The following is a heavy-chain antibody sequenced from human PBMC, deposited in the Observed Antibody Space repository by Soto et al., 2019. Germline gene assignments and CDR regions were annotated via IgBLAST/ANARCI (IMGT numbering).Heavy chain of an antibody. D-gene: IGHD2-8*01. V-gene: IGHV3-23*01. CDR3: ANEYHSPVPLPTNGKIRAGEG. CDR2: ISGSGGST. CDR1: GFTFSSYA. J-gene: IGHJ4*02. Sequence: GGSLRLSCAASGFTFSSYAMSWVRQAPGKGLEWVSAISGSGGSTYYADSVKGRFTISRDNSKNTLYLKMNSLRAEDTAVYYCANEYHSPVPLPTNGKIRAGEGWGQGTLVTVSS.